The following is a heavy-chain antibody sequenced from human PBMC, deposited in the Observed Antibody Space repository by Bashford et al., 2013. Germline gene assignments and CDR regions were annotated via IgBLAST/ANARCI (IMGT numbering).Heavy chain of an antibody. J-gene: IGHJ6*02. Sequence: GSLRLSCAASGFTFSSYEMNWVRQAPGKGLEWVSYISSSGSTIYYADSVKGRFTISRDNAKNSLYLQMNSLRAEDTAVYYCARDGAAMVPPYYYYYGMDVWGQGTTVTVSS. V-gene: IGHV3-48*03. CDR2: ISSSGSTI. D-gene: IGHD5-18*01. CDR3: ARDGAAMVPPYYYYYGMDV. CDR1: GFTFSSYE.